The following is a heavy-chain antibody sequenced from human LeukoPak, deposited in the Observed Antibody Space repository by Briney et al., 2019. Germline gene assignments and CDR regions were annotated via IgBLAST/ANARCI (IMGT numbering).Heavy chain of an antibody. CDR3: SRQGGYTIPFQH. J-gene: IGHJ1*01. V-gene: IGHV4-59*08. D-gene: IGHD5-24*01. CDR1: GASISSYY. CDR2: IYTSGST. Sequence: PSETLSLTCTVSGASISSYYWSWIRQPPGKGLKWIGYIYTSGSTNYNPSLKSRVTISIDTSKNQFSLKLSSVTAADTAVYYCSRQGGYTIPFQHWGQGTLVTVSS.